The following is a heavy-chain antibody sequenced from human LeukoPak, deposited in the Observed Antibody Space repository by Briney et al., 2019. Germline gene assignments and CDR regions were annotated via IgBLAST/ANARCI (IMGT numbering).Heavy chain of an antibody. D-gene: IGHD3-10*01. CDR3: ARSMIRGVVYFDY. CDR2: VNGDGDST. Sequence: GGSLRLSCAASGFTFNNYAMSWVRQPPGKGLEWVSAVNGDGDSTYYADSVKGRFTISRDSAKNSLYLQMNSLRAEDTAVYYCARSMIRGVVYFDYWGQGTLVTVSS. V-gene: IGHV3-23*01. J-gene: IGHJ4*02. CDR1: GFTFNNYA.